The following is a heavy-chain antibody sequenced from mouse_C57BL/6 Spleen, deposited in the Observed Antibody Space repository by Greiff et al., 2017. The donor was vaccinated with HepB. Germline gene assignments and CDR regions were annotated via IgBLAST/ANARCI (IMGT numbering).Heavy chain of an antibody. D-gene: IGHD1-1*01. J-gene: IGHJ3*01. CDR1: GYTFTSYW. CDR3: AREGAITTVVARGTWFAY. Sequence: VQLQQSGAELAKPGASVKLSCKASGYTFTSYWMHWVKQRPGQGLEWIGYINPSSGYTKYNQKFKDKATLTADKSSSTAYMQLSSLTYEDSAVYYCAREGAITTVVARGTWFAYWGQGTLVTVSA. CDR2: INPSSGYT. V-gene: IGHV1-7*01.